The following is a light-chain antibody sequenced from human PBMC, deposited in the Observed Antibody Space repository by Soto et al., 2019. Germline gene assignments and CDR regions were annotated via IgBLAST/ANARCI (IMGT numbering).Light chain of an antibody. CDR1: QSVSSSY. J-gene: IGKJ1*01. V-gene: IGKV3D-20*02. Sequence: IVMTQSPAPLSVSPGERATLSCRASQSVSSSYLAWYQQKPGQAPRLLIYDASNRATGIPGRFSGSGSGTDFTLTISSLEPADVAVYYCQQRSNWPETFGQGTKVDIK. CDR2: DAS. CDR3: QQRSNWPET.